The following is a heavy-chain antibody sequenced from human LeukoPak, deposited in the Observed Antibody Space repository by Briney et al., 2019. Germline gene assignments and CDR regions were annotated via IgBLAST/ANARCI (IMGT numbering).Heavy chain of an antibody. J-gene: IGHJ4*02. Sequence: GGSLRLSCTASGFTFGDYAMSWVRQAPGKGLEWVSVIYSGGSTYYADSVKGRFTISRDNSKNTLYLQMNSLRAEDTAVYYCARDLGSGYFDYWGQGTLVTVSS. V-gene: IGHV3-66*01. D-gene: IGHD6-19*01. CDR1: GFTFGDYA. CDR3: ARDLGSGYFDY. CDR2: IYSGGST.